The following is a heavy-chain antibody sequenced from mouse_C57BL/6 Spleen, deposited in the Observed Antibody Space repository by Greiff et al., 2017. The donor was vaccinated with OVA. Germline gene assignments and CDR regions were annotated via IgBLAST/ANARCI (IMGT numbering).Heavy chain of an antibody. CDR3: ARSYYYGSGTY. D-gene: IGHD1-1*01. V-gene: IGHV1-64*01. J-gene: IGHJ3*01. CDR2: IHPNSGST. CDR1: GYTFTSYW. Sequence: QVQLQQPGAELVKPGASVKLSCKASGYTFTSYWMHWVKQRAGQGLEWIGMIHPNSGSTNYNEKFKSKATLTVDKSSSTAYMQLSSLTSEDSAVYYCARSYYYGSGTYWGQGTLVTVSA.